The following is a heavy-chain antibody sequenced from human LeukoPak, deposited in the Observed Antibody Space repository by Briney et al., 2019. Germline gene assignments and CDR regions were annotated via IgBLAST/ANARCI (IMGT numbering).Heavy chain of an antibody. D-gene: IGHD1-1*01. CDR1: GFSVSDNY. Sequence: GGSLRLSCAASGFSVSDNYMSWVRQAPGKGLEWVAVIYRGGDTYYADSVRGRITISRDNSKNTLYLEMNSLRAEDTAVYYCARDSYNDNAGVRGFDPWGQGTLVTVSS. CDR3: ARDSYNDNAGVRGFDP. J-gene: IGHJ5*02. CDR2: IYRGGDT. V-gene: IGHV3-66*01.